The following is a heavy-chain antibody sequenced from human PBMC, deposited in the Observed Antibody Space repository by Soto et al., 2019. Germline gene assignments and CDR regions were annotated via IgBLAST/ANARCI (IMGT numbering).Heavy chain of an antibody. CDR1: GGSFSGFY. D-gene: IGHD6-19*01. CDR2: VSRSGST. CDR3: ARGVSSGWYRH. J-gene: IGHJ1*01. Sequence: QVQLQQWGAGLLKPSETLSLTCAVHGGSFSGFYWSWIRQPPGKGLEGIGEVSRSGSTNYNPSLRSRVTISVDTSKNQFSMKLNFVTAADTAVYYCARGVSSGWYRHWGQGTLVTVSS. V-gene: IGHV4-34*01.